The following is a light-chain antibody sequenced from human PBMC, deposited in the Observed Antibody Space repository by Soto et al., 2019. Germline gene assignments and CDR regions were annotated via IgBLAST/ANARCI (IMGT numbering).Light chain of an antibody. V-gene: IGKV1-12*01. CDR1: QGLSGS. J-gene: IGKJ5*01. Sequence: DVQMTQSPSSVSASVGDRVTITCRATQGLSGSLAWYQQKPGKAPKLLISVTSRLQSGVPSRLSGSASGTDFTLNIDSLQPEDLATYYCQQGHNWPLTFGQGTRLEIK. CDR3: QQGHNWPLT. CDR2: VTS.